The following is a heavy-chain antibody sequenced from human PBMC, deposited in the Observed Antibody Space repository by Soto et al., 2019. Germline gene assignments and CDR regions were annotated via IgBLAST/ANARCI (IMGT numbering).Heavy chain of an antibody. V-gene: IGHV1-18*01. CDR1: GYTFTSYG. CDR2: ISAYNGNT. D-gene: IGHD4-17*01. Sequence: GASVKVSCKASGYTFTSYGISWVRQAPGQGLEWMGWISAYNGNTNYAQKLQGRVTMTTDTSTSTAYMELRSLRSDDTAVYYCARDQEIRTTEPTSTFDYWGQGTLVTVSS. CDR3: ARDQEIRTTEPTSTFDY. J-gene: IGHJ4*02.